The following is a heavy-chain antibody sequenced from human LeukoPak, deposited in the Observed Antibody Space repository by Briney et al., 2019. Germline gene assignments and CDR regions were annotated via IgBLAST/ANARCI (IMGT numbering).Heavy chain of an antibody. CDR3: AKDLFILPPFQHDYGDYLSWFDP. CDR2: ISGSGGST. V-gene: IGHV3-23*01. D-gene: IGHD4-17*01. Sequence: GGSLRLSCAASGFTFSSYAMSWVRQAPGKGLEWVSAISGSGGSTYYADSVKGRFTISRDNSKNTLYLQMNSLRAEDTAVYYCAKDLFILPPFQHDYGDYLSWFDPWGQGTLVTVSS. CDR1: GFTFSSYA. J-gene: IGHJ5*02.